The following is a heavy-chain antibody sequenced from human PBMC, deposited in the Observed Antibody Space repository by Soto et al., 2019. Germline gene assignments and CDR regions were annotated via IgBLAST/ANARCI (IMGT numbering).Heavy chain of an antibody. Sequence: QVQLVQSGPEVKEPGSSVKLTCKASGGIFNTYAISWLRQAPGQGLEWMGGIIPIFGTPKYAQRFQGRVSITADESTNKAYMAVSRLRSYDTAVYYCARDREYYGSGNYYNRIDFWGPGTLVSVSS. V-gene: IGHV1-69*01. CDR3: ARDREYYGSGNYYNRIDF. J-gene: IGHJ4*02. CDR2: IIPIFGTP. D-gene: IGHD3-10*01. CDR1: GGIFNTYA.